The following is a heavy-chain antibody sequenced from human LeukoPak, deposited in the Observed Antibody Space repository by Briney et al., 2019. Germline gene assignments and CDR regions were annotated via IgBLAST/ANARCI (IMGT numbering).Heavy chain of an antibody. J-gene: IGHJ4*02. V-gene: IGHV3-23*01. Sequence: QPGGSLRLSCAASGFTFSDYALGWVRQAPGRGLEWVATLSGSGAGTYYSDSVQGRFTISRDSSKRTLFLQMNSLRTEDTAVYYCARDHRIQLWFYLDYWGQGTLVTVSS. CDR1: GFTFSDYA. CDR3: ARDHRIQLWFYLDY. CDR2: LSGSGAGT. D-gene: IGHD5-18*01.